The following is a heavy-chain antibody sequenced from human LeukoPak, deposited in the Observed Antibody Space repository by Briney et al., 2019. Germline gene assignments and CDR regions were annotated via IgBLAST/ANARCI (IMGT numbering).Heavy chain of an antibody. J-gene: IGHJ5*02. CDR3: ARHVGFITMVRGVINNNWFTP. D-gene: IGHD3-10*01. V-gene: IGHV4-39*01. CDR1: GGSISSSSYY. CDR2: IYYSGSP. Sequence: SETLSLTCTVSGGSISSSSYYWGWIRQPPGKGLEWIGSIYYSGSPYYNPSLKSRVTISVDTSKKQFSLKLSSVTAADTAVYYCARHVGFITMVRGVINNNWFTPGAREPWSPSPQ.